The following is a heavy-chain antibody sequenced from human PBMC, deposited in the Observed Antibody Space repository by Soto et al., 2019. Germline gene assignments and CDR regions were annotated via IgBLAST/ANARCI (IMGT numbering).Heavy chain of an antibody. CDR2: ISYDGSNK. CDR3: ARVRVWYCLHRDGTSLVY. Sequence: QVQLVESGGGVVQPGRSLRLSCAASGFTFSSYAMHWVRQAPGKGLEWVAVISYDGSNKYYADSVKGRFTISRDNSKNTLYMKMNSLRAEDTAVYYCARVRVWYCLHRDGTSLVYWGQGTLVTVSS. CDR1: GFTFSSYA. J-gene: IGHJ4*02. V-gene: IGHV3-30-3*01. D-gene: IGHD2-8*02.